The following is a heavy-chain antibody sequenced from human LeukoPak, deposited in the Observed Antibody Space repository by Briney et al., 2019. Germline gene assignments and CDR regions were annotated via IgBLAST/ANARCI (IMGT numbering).Heavy chain of an antibody. Sequence: GGSLRLSCAASGFTFSGYGMHWVRQAPGKGLEWVAFIRYDGSNKYYADSVEGRFTISRDNSKNALYLQMNSLRAEDTAVYYCAKDMIFAYYDFWSGYSGLDYWGQGTLVTVSS. V-gene: IGHV3-30*02. J-gene: IGHJ4*02. CDR3: AKDMIFAYYDFWSGYSGLDY. CDR1: GFTFSGYG. CDR2: IRYDGSNK. D-gene: IGHD3-3*01.